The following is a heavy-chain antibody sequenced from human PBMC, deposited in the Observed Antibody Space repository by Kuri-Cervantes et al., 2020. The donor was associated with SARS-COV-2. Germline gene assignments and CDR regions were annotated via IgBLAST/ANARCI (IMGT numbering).Heavy chain of an antibody. CDR2: IKHSGSP. D-gene: IGHD6-19*01. CDR3: ARDGAGVAVAGTSNWFDP. CDR1: GGSFSGDY. V-gene: IGHV4-34*01. Sequence: SETRSLARAVDGGSFSGDYGSWVRQPPVKGLEWIGEIKHSGSPNYTPSLKSRVTISVDTSKSQFSLKLSSVTAADTAVYYCARDGAGVAVAGTSNWFDPWSQGTLVTVSS. J-gene: IGHJ5*02.